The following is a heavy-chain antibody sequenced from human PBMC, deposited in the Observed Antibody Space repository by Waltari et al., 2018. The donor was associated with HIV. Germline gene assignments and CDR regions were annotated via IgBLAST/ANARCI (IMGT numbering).Heavy chain of an antibody. V-gene: IGHV1-8*01. Sequence: MGWASVQVLKWKEWINPNRGNAGYSPQFQGRVTMTRDTSIKTAYMELSGLRSEDTAVYYCVTGGRLGAEGVGQDYWGQGTLVTVSS. J-gene: IGHJ4*02. CDR2: INPNRGNA. D-gene: IGHD3-9*01. CDR3: VTGGRLGAEGVGQDY.